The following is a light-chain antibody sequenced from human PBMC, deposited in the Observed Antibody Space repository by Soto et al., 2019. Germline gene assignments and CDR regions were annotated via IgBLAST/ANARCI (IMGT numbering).Light chain of an antibody. CDR1: QSVTDK. CDR3: QQYNNWPLT. V-gene: IGKV3-15*01. CDR2: GAS. J-gene: IGKJ4*01. Sequence: ELVMTQSPATLSVSPGERATLSCRPSQSVTDKLAWYQQKPGQAPRLLIYGASTSATDIPASFTGSWSGTDFTLTISSLQTEDCAIYYCQQYNNWPLTVGGGTKVEIK.